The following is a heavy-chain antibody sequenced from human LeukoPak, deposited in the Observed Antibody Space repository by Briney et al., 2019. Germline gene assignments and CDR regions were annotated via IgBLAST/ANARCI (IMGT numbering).Heavy chain of an antibody. D-gene: IGHD4-17*01. V-gene: IGHV3-64*01. CDR3: ARGAHMTTVTNQFDY. CDR1: GFTFSGYS. Sequence: GGSLRLSCAASGFTFSGYSMHWVRQAPGKGLEYVSTISSNGGSTYYANSVKGRFTISRDNSKNTLYLQMGSLRAEDKAVYYCARGAHMTTVTNQFDYWGQGTLVTVSS. CDR2: ISSNGGST. J-gene: IGHJ4*02.